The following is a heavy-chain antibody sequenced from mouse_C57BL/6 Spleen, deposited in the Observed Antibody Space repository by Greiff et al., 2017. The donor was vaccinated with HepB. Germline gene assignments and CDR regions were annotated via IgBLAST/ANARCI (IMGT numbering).Heavy chain of an antibody. CDR2: IDPSDSYT. V-gene: IGHV1-69*01. J-gene: IGHJ4*01. D-gene: IGHD1-1*01. Sequence: QVQLQQPGAELVMPGASVKLSCKASGYTFTSYWMHWVKQRPGQGLEWIGEIDPSDSYTNYNQKFKGKSTLTVDKSSSTAYMQRSSLTSEDSAVYYCARGVYYGSSLHYWGQGTSVTVSS. CDR1: GYTFTSYW. CDR3: ARGVYYGSSLHY.